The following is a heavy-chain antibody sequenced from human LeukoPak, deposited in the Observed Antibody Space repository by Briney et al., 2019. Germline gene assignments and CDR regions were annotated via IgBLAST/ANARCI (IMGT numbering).Heavy chain of an antibody. V-gene: IGHV3-30*02. CDR2: IRYDGSNK. J-gene: IGHJ4*02. CDR3: AKGVQQDFDY. Sequence: GGSLRLSCAVSGFTFSNYGMHWVRQAPGKGLEWVAFIRYDGSNKFYPDSVKGRFTISRDNSKNTLYLQMNSLRAEDTALYYCAKGVQQDFDYWGQGTLVTVSS. CDR1: GFTFSNYG. D-gene: IGHD1-1*01.